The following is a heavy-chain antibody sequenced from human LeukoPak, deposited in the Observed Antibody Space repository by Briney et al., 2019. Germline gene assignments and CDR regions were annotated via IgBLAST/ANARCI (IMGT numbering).Heavy chain of an antibody. CDR3: ARLSSHYGDYKVDP. V-gene: IGHV1-8*01. CDR1: GYPFSNYD. CDR2: INPHSGKT. D-gene: IGHD4-17*01. Sequence: GASVKVSCKTSGYPFSNYDINWVRQATGQGLEWMGWINPHSGKTGYAQEFQGRVTMTTDTSASTAYMELSSLRSEDTAVYYCARLSSHYGDYKVDPWGQGTLVTVSS. J-gene: IGHJ5*02.